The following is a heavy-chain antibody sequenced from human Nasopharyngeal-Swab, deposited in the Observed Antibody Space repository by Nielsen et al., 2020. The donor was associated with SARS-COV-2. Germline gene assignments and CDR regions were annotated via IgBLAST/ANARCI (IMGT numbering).Heavy chain of an antibody. CDR3: AKVGGSGSYPFFDY. J-gene: IGHJ4*02. V-gene: IGHV3-23*01. CDR1: GFTFSSYA. CDR2: ISGSGGST. Sequence: ETLSLTCAASGFTFSSYAMSWVRQAPGKGLEWVSAISGSGGSTYYADSVKGRFTISRDNSKNTLYLQMNSLRAEDTAVYYCAKVGGSGSYPFFDYWGQGTLVTVSS. D-gene: IGHD3-10*01.